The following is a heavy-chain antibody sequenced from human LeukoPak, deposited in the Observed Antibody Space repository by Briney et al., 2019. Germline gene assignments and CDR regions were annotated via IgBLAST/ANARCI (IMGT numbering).Heavy chain of an antibody. CDR3: ARLMGYCSSTSCHPGWFDP. CDR1: GYTFTGYY. J-gene: IGHJ5*02. V-gene: IGHV1-2*02. Sequence: ASVKVSCKASGYTFTGYYMHWVRQAPGQGLEWMGWINPNSGGTNYAQKFQGRVTMTRDTSISTACMELSRLRSDDTAVYYCARLMGYCSSTSCHPGWFDPWGQGTLVTVSS. CDR2: INPNSGGT. D-gene: IGHD2-2*01.